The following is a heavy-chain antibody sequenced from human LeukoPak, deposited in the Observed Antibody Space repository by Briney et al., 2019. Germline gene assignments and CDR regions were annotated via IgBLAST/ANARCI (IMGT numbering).Heavy chain of an antibody. V-gene: IGHV3-21*01. Sequence: GGSLRLSCAASGFAFSTYSMNWVRQAPGKGLEWVSSISSSSTYIYYADSVKGRVTISRDNAKNSLYLQMNSLRDWVAGVYYCARVLSGCETTRCELDYWGQGTLVTVSS. J-gene: IGHJ4*02. CDR3: ARVLSGCETTRCELDY. D-gene: IGHD1-26*01. CDR1: GFAFSTYS. CDR2: ISSSSTYI.